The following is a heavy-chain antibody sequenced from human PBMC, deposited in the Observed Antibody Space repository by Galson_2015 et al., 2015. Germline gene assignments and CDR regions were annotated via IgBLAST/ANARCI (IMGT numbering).Heavy chain of an antibody. CDR1: GFTFSSYA. D-gene: IGHD1-26*01. CDR3: AKVRQGGGSYLSAFDI. J-gene: IGHJ3*02. CDR2: ISGSGGST. Sequence: SLRLSCAASGFTFSSYAMSWVRQAPGKGLEWVSAISGSGGSTYYADSVRGRSTISRDNSKNTLYLQMNSLRAEDTAVYYCAKVRQGGGSYLSAFDIWGQGTMVTVSS. V-gene: IGHV3-23*01.